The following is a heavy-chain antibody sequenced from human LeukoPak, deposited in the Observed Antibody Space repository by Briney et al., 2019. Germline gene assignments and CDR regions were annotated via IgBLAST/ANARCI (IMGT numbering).Heavy chain of an antibody. D-gene: IGHD3-9*01. CDR2: ISGSGGST. CDR3: AKPGAYYDILTGHFDY. V-gene: IGHV3-23*01. J-gene: IGHJ4*02. CDR1: GFTFSSYA. Sequence: GGSLRLSCVASGFTFSSYAMSWVRQAPGKGLEWVSAISGSGGSTYYADSVKGRFTISRDNSKNTLYLQMNSLRAEDTAVYYCAKPGAYYDILTGHFDYWGQGTLVTVSS.